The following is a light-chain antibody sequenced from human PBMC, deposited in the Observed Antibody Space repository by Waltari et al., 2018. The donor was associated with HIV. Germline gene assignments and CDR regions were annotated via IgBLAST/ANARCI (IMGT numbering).Light chain of an antibody. V-gene: IGLV2-18*02. CDR1: NSVIGTYNR. J-gene: IGLJ1*01. CDR2: DVN. Sequence: QSALTQPLAVSGSPGQSVTISCTGTNSVIGTYNRVCWYHQTPGTAPKLMIYDVNSRPSGVPDRFSGSKSGNTASLTISGLQAEDEGDYYCSSYTTTTARVFGTGTKVTVL. CDR3: SSYTTTTARV.